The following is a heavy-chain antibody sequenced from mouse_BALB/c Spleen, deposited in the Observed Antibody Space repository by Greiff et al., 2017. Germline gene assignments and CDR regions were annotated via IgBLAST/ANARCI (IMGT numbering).Heavy chain of an antibody. V-gene: IGHV1-7*01. CDR1: GYTFTSYW. Sequence: QVHVKQSGAELAKPGASVKMSCKASGYTFTSYWMHWVKQRPGQGLEWIGYINPSTGYTEYNQKFKDKATLTADKSSSTAYMQLSSLTSEDSAVYYCARSKEGWFAYWGQGTLVTVSA. CDR3: ARSKEGWFAY. CDR2: INPSTGYT. J-gene: IGHJ3*01.